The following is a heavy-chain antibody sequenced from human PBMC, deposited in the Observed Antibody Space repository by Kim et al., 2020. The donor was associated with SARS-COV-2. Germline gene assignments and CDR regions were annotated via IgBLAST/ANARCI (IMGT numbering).Heavy chain of an antibody. CDR3: ARGADSTGTDFDY. D-gene: IGHD2-8*02. V-gene: IGHV6-1*01. J-gene: IGHJ4*02. Sequence: SQTLSLTCVISGDPVSSYSFTWNWIRQSPSRGLEWLGRTYYRSAWYDEYAMSVKSRITVAAEPSRNQFFLHLRSVTPENTAVYFCARGADSTGTDFDYWGQETPVTVAS. CDR1: GDPVSSYSFT. CDR2: TYYRSAWYD.